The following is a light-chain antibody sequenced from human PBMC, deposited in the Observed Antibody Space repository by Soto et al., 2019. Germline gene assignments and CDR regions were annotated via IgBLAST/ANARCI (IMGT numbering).Light chain of an antibody. J-gene: IGKJ4*01. V-gene: IGKV3-11*01. CDR2: DAS. CDR3: QQRSNWPPLT. CDR1: RSVSSY. Sequence: SLPLPPAARAPRYCRASRSVSSYLAWYQQKPGQAPRLLIYDASNRATGIPARFSGSGSGTDFTLTISSLEPEDFAVYYCQQRSNWPPLTFGGGTKVDI.